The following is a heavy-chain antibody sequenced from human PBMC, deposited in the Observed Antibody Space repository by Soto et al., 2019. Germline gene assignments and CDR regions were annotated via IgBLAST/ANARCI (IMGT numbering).Heavy chain of an antibody. Sequence: ASVKVSCKALRGTFTNYAFSWVRQAPGQGLEWMGGIRPFFGSGNYAQKFQGRINITADESTSSVYLELTSLRSEDTAVYYCARDRAGYYSHFVYWGQGTLVTVSS. V-gene: IGHV1-69*13. CDR3: ARDRAGYYSHFVY. CDR1: RGTFTNYA. D-gene: IGHD3-22*01. J-gene: IGHJ4*02. CDR2: IRPFFGSG.